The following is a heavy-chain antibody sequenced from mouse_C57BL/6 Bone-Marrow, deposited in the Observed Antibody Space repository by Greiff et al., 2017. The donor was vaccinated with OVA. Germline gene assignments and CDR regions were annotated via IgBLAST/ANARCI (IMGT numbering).Heavy chain of an antibody. V-gene: IGHV1-82*01. CDR3: ARRGLYDYGFAY. CDR1: GYAFSSSW. D-gene: IGHD2-4*01. J-gene: IGHJ3*01. CDR2: IYPGDGDT. Sequence: QVQLQQSGPELVKPGASVKISCKASGYAFSSSWMNWVKQRPGKGLEWIGRIYPGDGDTNYNGKFKGKATLTADKSSSTAYMQLSSLTSEDSAVYFCARRGLYDYGFAYWGQGTLVTVSA.